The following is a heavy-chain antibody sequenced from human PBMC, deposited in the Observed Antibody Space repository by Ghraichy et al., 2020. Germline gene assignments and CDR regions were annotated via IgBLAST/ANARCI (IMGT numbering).Heavy chain of an antibody. CDR1: GGTFSSYA. J-gene: IGHJ4*02. CDR3: ARGRMVRGVISLDY. Sequence: SVKVSCKASGGTFSSYAISWVRQAPGQGLEWMGGIIPIFGTANYAQKFQGRVTITADESTSTAYMELSSLRSEDTAVYYCARGRMVRGVISLDYWGQGTLVTVSS. D-gene: IGHD3-10*01. V-gene: IGHV1-69*13. CDR2: IIPIFGTA.